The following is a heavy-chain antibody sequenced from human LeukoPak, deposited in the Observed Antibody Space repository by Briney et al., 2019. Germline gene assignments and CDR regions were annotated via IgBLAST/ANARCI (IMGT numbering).Heavy chain of an antibody. Sequence: GESLKISCKGSGYSFTSYWIGWVRQMPGKGLEWMGIIYPGDSDTRYSPSFQGQVTISADKSISTAYLQWSSLKASDTAMYYCARLTRNYYDSSGYYLDYWGQGTLVTVSS. CDR2: IYPGDSDT. V-gene: IGHV5-51*01. J-gene: IGHJ4*02. CDR1: GYSFTSYW. CDR3: ARLTRNYYDSSGYYLDY. D-gene: IGHD3-22*01.